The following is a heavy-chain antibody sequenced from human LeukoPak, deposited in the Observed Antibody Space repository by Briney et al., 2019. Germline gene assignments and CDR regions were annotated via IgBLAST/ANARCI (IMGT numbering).Heavy chain of an antibody. CDR1: GLTFSRFW. V-gene: IGHV3-7*01. D-gene: IGHD1-14*01. J-gene: IGHJ4*02. CDR3: ATLSYRRFDY. Sequence: PGGSLRLSCAASGLTFSRFWMIWIRQAPGEGLEWVATINEDGNEKWYADSVKGRFAISRDNARNSLYLQMNSLRAEDTAVYYCATLSYRRFDYWGQGALVTVSS. CDR2: INEDGNEK.